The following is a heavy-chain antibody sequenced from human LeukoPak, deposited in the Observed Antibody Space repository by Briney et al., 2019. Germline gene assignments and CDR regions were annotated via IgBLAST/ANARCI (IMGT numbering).Heavy chain of an antibody. CDR1: GGSISSYY. V-gene: IGHV4-59*01. CDR2: IYYSGST. CDR3: ATTVAGTEGAFDI. Sequence: SETLSLTCTVSGGSISSYYWSWIRQPPGKGLEWIGYIYYSGSTNYNPSLKSRVTISVDTSKNQSSLKLSSVTAADTAVYYCATTVAGTEGAFDIWGQGTMVTVSS. J-gene: IGHJ3*02. D-gene: IGHD6-19*01.